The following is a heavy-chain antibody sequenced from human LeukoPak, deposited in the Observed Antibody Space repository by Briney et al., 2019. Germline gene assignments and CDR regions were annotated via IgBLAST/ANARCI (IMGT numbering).Heavy chain of an antibody. CDR2: INRDGSEK. Sequence: GGSLRLSCAASGFTFSSYWMTWVRQAPGKGLEWVANINRDGSEKYYVDSVKGRFTISRDNAKNSLYLQMNSLSAEDTAVYYCARGGYSSSWFWNYWGQGTLVTVSS. CDR1: GFTFSSYW. D-gene: IGHD6-13*01. V-gene: IGHV3-7*01. J-gene: IGHJ4*02. CDR3: ARGGYSSSWFWNY.